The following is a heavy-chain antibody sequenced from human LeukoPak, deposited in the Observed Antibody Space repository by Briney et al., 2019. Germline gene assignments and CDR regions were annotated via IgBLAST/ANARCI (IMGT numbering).Heavy chain of an antibody. V-gene: IGHV3-30*02. J-gene: IGHJ3*01. CDR1: EFTFSNYG. Sequence: GGSLRLSCAASEFTFSNYGMHWVRQAPGKGLEWVAFIRSDGTNEFYADSVRGRLTISRDNSKNTLYVEMNSLTTEDTAVYYCVKEGEGAFDLWGQGTMVTVSP. CDR2: IRSDGTNE. CDR3: VKEGEGAFDL.